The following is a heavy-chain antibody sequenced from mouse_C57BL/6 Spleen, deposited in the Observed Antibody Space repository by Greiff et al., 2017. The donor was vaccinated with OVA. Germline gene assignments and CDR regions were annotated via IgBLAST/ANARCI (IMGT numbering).Heavy chain of an antibody. CDR2: IYPGSGNT. V-gene: IGHV1-66*01. CDR3: AGYYGNRGYFDV. D-gene: IGHD2-1*01. CDR1: GYSFTSYY. J-gene: IGHJ1*03. Sequence: VQLQESGPELVKPGASVKISCKASGYSFTSYYIHWVKQRPGQGLEWIGWIYPGSGNTKYNEKFKGKATLTADTSSSTAYMQLSSLTSEDSAVYYCAGYYGNRGYFDVWGTGTTVTVSS.